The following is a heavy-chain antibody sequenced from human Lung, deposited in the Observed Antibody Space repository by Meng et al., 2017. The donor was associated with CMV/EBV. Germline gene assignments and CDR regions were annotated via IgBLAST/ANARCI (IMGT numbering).Heavy chain of an antibody. CDR1: GGSISRGDYY. CDR2: IYYSGST. CDR3: ARVLHQDHFDY. V-gene: IGHV4-30-4*08. J-gene: IGHJ4*02. Sequence: SETLSLTCIVSGGSISRGDYYWSWIRQTPGKGLEWIGYIYYSGSTYYNPPLKSRVTISVDTSKNQFSLKLRSVTAADTAVYYCARVLHQDHFDYWGQGTLVTVSS.